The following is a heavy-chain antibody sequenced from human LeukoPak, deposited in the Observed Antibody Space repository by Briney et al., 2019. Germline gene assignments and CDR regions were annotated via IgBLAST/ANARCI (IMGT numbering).Heavy chain of an antibody. D-gene: IGHD2-2*01. J-gene: IGHJ5*02. CDR2: IYYSEST. V-gene: IGHV4-59*01. CDR1: GGSINSYY. Sequence: SETLSLTCTVSGGSINSYYWSWIRQPPGKGLEWIGYIYYSESTNYNPSLKSRVTISVDTSKNQFSLKLSSVTAADTAVYYCARGIRGYCSSTSCTNWFDPWGQGTLVTVSS. CDR3: ARGIRGYCSSTSCTNWFDP.